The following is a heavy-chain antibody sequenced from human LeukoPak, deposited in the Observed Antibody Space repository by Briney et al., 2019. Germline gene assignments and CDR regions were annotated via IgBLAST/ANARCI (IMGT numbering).Heavy chain of an antibody. J-gene: IGHJ4*02. Sequence: GASVKVSCKASGYTFTSYYMHWVRQAPGQGLEWMGIINPSGGSTSYAQKFRGRVTMTRDTSTSTVYMELSSLRSEDTAVYYCARDPMEQWLVRPIYYFDYWGQGTLVTVSS. CDR3: ARDPMEQWLVRPIYYFDY. V-gene: IGHV1-46*01. D-gene: IGHD6-19*01. CDR2: INPSGGST. CDR1: GYTFTSYY.